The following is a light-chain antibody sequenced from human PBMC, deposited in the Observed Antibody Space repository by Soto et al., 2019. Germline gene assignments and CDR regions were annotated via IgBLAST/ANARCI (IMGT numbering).Light chain of an antibody. Sequence: DIQMTQSPSSLSASVGDRITITCRASQSISRYLNWYQHKPGKAPKLLINAASSLERGVPSRFSGGGSGTDFTLNISSLQPDDFATYYRHQNYRATPWTFGQGTKVEVK. CDR2: AAS. V-gene: IGKV1-39*01. CDR3: HQNYRATPWT. CDR1: QSISRY. J-gene: IGKJ1*01.